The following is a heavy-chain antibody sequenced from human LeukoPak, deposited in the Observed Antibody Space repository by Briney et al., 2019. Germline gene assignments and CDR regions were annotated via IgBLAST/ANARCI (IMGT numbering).Heavy chain of an antibody. CDR1: GASISNYY. J-gene: IGHJ4*02. Sequence: PSETLSLTCTVSGASISNYYGSWIRQPAGKGLEWIGRLYTSGSINFNPSLKSRITMSVDTSKNQFSLRLSSVTAADTVVYYCAGSTWGSGYFDYWGQGTLVTVSS. D-gene: IGHD7-27*01. CDR2: LYTSGSI. CDR3: AGSTWGSGYFDY. V-gene: IGHV4-4*07.